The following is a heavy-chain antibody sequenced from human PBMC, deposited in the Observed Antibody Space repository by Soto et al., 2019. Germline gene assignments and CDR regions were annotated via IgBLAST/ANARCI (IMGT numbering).Heavy chain of an antibody. CDR3: ARGAVVSLVRGVMGGNWFDP. CDR1: GASIISFDYY. J-gene: IGHJ5*02. CDR2: IYHTGAT. D-gene: IGHD3-10*01. Sequence: QVQLQESGPGLVRPSQTLSLTCTVSGASIISFDYYWTWIRLPPGKGLEWIGHIYHTGATYYNPSLERRVVMSVATSNNQFSRKLSSVTAADTAVFYCARGAVVSLVRGVMGGNWFDPWGQGTLVTVSS. V-gene: IGHV4-30-4*01.